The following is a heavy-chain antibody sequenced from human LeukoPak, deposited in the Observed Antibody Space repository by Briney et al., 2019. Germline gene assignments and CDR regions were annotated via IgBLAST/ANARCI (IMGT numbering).Heavy chain of an antibody. J-gene: IGHJ6*02. D-gene: IGHD3-16*01. CDR2: IKHDGSET. CDR1: GFTFSSTW. V-gene: IGHV3-7*02. Sequence: GGSLRLSCAASGFTFSSTWMSWVRQAPGKGLEWVANIKHDGSETNYVDSVKGRLTISRDNAKNSLHLQMNSLRVEDTAVYYCAKNGGPHGMDVWGQGTTVTVSS. CDR3: AKNGGPHGMDV.